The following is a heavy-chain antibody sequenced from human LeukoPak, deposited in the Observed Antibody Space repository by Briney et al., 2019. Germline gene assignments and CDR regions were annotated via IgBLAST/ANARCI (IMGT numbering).Heavy chain of an antibody. D-gene: IGHD1-7*01. V-gene: IGHV4-34*01. J-gene: IGHJ5*02. Sequence: PSETLSLTCAVYGGSFSGYYWSWIRQPPGKGLEWIGEINHSGSTNYNPSLKSRVTISVDTSKNQFSLKLSSVTAADTAVYYCARSELYNWNSGWFGPWGQGTLVTVSS. CDR1: GGSFSGYY. CDR2: INHSGST. CDR3: ARSELYNWNSGWFGP.